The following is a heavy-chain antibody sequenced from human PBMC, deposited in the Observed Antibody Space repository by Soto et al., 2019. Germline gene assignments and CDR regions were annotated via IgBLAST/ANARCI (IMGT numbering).Heavy chain of an antibody. CDR3: ARTEMRKYCSGGSCYIYHYYYYMDV. D-gene: IGHD2-15*01. CDR2: IYYSGST. Sequence: SETLSLTCTVSGGSISSYYWSWIRQPPGKGLEWIGYIYYSGSTNYNPSLKSRVTISVDTSKNQFSLKLNSVTAADTAVYYCARTEMRKYCSGGSCYIYHYYYYMDVWGKGTTVTVSS. J-gene: IGHJ6*03. CDR1: GGSISSYY. V-gene: IGHV4-59*01.